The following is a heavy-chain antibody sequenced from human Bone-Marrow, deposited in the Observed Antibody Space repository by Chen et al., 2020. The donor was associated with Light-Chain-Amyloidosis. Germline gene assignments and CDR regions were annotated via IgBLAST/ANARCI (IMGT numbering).Heavy chain of an antibody. Sequence: QLPLPESGPGLVKPSAPLSLTCSVSGGSISSSRYYWGWIRQPPGKGLEWIGRINDSGNSYYDPSLKSRATITVDTSKNHFSLTVRAVTASDTAVYYWVSEDIYNYGFDSWGQGTLVAVAS. J-gene: IGHJ4*02. CDR2: INDSGNS. D-gene: IGHD5-12*01. CDR1: GGSISSSRYY. CDR3: VSEDIYNYGFDS. V-gene: IGHV4-39*02.